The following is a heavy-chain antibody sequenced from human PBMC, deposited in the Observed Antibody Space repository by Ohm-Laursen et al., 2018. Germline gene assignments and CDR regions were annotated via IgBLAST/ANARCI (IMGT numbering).Heavy chain of an antibody. CDR3: ARLLGSSYPAYYFDY. J-gene: IGHJ4*02. D-gene: IGHD1-26*01. Sequence: SLRLSCSASGFTFNNYWMNWVRQAPGKGLEWVATINKDGSEKEYVDSVKGRFTISRDNAENSVYLQMNSLRAEDTAVYYCARLLGSSYPAYYFDYWGQGTLVTVSS. V-gene: IGHV3-7*01. CDR1: GFTFNNYW. CDR2: INKDGSEK.